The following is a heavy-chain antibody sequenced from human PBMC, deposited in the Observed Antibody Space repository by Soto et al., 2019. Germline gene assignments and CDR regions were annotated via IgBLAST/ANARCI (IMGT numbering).Heavy chain of an antibody. Sequence: GGSLRLSCAASGFTLSRHTMNCVRQAPGKGLEWASFIGSRTSDIYYADSVKGRFTISRDNAKNSLYLDLTRLRAEDTAVYFCLRDYYDTRGYPNTCDMCRQGTMVAVAS. V-gene: IGHV3-21*01. D-gene: IGHD3-16*01. CDR1: GFTLSRHT. J-gene: IGHJ3*02. CDR2: IGSRTSDI. CDR3: LRDYYDTRGYPNTCDM.